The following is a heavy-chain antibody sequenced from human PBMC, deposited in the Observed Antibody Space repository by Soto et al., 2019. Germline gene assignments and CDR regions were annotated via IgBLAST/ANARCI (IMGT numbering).Heavy chain of an antibody. V-gene: IGHV3-21*01. J-gene: IGHJ4*02. CDR3: TSSNSWTYGDIDF. Sequence: PGGSLRLSCAASGLIFTSYTINWVRQAPGRRLEWASSISSTSDYIYYSDSVQGRFTISRDNAQNSVYLQMNSLRLDDTAMYYCTSSNSWTYGDIDFWGQGTLVTVSS. CDR2: ISSTSDYI. D-gene: IGHD3-10*01. CDR1: GLIFTSYT.